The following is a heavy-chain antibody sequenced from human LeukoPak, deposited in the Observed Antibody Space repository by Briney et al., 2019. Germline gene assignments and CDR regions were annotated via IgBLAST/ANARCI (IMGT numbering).Heavy chain of an antibody. D-gene: IGHD2-2*01. CDR3: AKDYCSSTSWYGGDWFDP. Sequence: PGRSLRLSCAASRFTFSSYAMHWVRQAPGKGLEWVAVISYDGSNKYYADSVKGRFTISRDNSKNTLYLQMNSLRAEDTAVYYCAKDYCSSTSWYGGDWFDPWGQGTLVSVSS. CDR1: RFTFSSYA. V-gene: IGHV3-30-3*01. J-gene: IGHJ5*02. CDR2: ISYDGSNK.